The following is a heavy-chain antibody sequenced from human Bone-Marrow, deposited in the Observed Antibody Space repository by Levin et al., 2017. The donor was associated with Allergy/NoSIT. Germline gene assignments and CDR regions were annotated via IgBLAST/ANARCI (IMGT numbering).Heavy chain of an antibody. CDR3: ATEAQCSSNTCPFTFEY. J-gene: IGHJ4*02. V-gene: IGHV3-15*01. D-gene: IGHD2-2*01. CDR2: IKRKSDGETT. Sequence: PGGSLRLSCAASGFTFSYVWMSWVRQAPGKGLEWVGRIKRKSDGETTDYAAPVKGRFTISRDDSKNTLYLQINSLKTEDTAVYYCATEAQCSSNTCPFTFEYWGQGTLVTVSS. CDR1: GFTFSYVW.